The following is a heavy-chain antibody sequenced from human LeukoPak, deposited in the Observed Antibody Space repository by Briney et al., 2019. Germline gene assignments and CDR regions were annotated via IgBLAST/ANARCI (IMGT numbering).Heavy chain of an antibody. D-gene: IGHD2-15*01. CDR2: IYPGGSTT. Sequence: RGDFLKISCKGSGYSFTSYWIGWVRQMPGKGLEWMGIIYPGGSTTRYSPSFQGQVTISVDKSISTAYLQWHTLKASDTATYYCARLYCRGGACYGGRFDPWGQGTLVTVSS. J-gene: IGHJ5*02. CDR1: GYSFTSYW. CDR3: ARLYCRGGACYGGRFDP. V-gene: IGHV5-51*01.